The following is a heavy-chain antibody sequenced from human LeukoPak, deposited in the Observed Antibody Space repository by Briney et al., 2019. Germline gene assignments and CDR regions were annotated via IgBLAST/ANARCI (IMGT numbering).Heavy chain of an antibody. CDR1: GFSLSDAW. CDR2: IKPKTDGGTT. V-gene: IGHV3-15*01. CDR3: TQLSRGY. Sequence: GGSLRLSCAASGFSLSDAWMSWVRQAPGKGLECVGRIKPKTDGGTTDYAEPVNDRFSVSRDDSKNTLYLQINSPTTEDTGLYYCTQLSRGYWGQGTQVTVSS. J-gene: IGHJ4*02. D-gene: IGHD1-1*01.